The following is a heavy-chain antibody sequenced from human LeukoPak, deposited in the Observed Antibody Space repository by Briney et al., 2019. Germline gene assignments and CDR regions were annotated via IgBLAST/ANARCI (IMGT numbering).Heavy chain of an antibody. V-gene: IGHV4-59*08. Sequence: SETLSLTCTVSGGSINNFYWSWIRQSPGKGLEWIGYVHSSGRTDYNPSLRSRVSISADTSKRQLSLRRTSVTAADTAVYFCARHDEECPGEYCFLLSFDYWGPGSLVTVSS. D-gene: IGHD2-8*02. CDR2: VHSSGRT. J-gene: IGHJ4*01. CDR1: GGSINNFY. CDR3: ARHDEECPGEYCFLLSFDY.